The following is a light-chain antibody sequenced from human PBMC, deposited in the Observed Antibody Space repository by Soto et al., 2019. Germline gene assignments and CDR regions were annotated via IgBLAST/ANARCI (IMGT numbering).Light chain of an antibody. CDR2: AAS. J-gene: IGKJ4*01. V-gene: IGKV3-20*01. CDR1: QNIKNNF. Sequence: IVLTQSPGTLSLSPGEGATLSCRASQNIKNNFLAWYQQRPGQARRLLIHAASIRATGTPDSCTGSASGTNFTLIISRLEHEDVAVYYCQKYGTSLTFGGGTRVEIK. CDR3: QKYGTSLT.